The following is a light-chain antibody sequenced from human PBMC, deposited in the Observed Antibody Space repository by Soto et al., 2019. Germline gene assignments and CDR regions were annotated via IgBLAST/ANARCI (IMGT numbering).Light chain of an antibody. V-gene: IGKV1-27*01. CDR2: SAS. CDR3: QTVNNAPLT. CDR1: QDISVY. Sequence: DIQMTQSPSSLSASVGDRVTITCRASQDISVYLAWYQQKPGKVPKLLIYSASTLQSGVPSRFSGSGSGTDFNLTISSLQPEDGATYYCQTVNNAPLTVGQGTRLEIK. J-gene: IGKJ5*01.